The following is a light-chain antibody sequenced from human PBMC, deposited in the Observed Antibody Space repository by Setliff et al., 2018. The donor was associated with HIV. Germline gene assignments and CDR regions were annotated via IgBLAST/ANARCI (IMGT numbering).Light chain of an antibody. CDR1: SSDVGGYNF. CDR2: EVS. Sequence: ALTQPASMSGSPGQSITIPCTGSSSDVGGYNFVSWYQQYPGKAPKLMISEVSDRPSGISDRFSGSKSGNTASLTISGLQPEDEAEYFCSSYTGRSTVIFGGGTKGTVL. CDR3: SSYTGRSTVI. V-gene: IGLV2-14*01. J-gene: IGLJ2*01.